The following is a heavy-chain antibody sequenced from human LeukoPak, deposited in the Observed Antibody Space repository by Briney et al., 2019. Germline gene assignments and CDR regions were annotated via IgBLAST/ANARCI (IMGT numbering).Heavy chain of an antibody. Sequence: ASVKVSCKASGYTFTSYAMHWVRQAPGQRLEWMGWINAGNGNTKYSHKFQGRVTITRDTSASTAYMELSSLRSEDTAVYYCARGDCGGDCPVDYWGQGTLVTVSS. V-gene: IGHV1-3*01. CDR2: INAGNGNT. J-gene: IGHJ4*02. CDR1: GYTFTSYA. CDR3: ARGDCGGDCPVDY. D-gene: IGHD2-21*02.